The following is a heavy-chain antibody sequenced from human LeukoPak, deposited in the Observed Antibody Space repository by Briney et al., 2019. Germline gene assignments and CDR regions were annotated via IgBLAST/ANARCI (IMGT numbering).Heavy chain of an antibody. CDR3: ARQLQPYYYMDV. CDR1: GGSISSYY. Sequence: PSEPLSLTCTVSGGSISSYYWSWIRQPPGKGLEWIGYIYTSGSTNYNPSLKSRVTISVDTSKNQFSLKLSSVTAADTAVYYCARQLQPYYYMDVWGKGTTVTVSS. J-gene: IGHJ6*03. D-gene: IGHD1-1*01. CDR2: IYTSGST. V-gene: IGHV4-4*09.